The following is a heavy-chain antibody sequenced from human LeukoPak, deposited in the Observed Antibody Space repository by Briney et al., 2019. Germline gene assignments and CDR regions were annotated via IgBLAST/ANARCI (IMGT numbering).Heavy chain of an antibody. CDR3: ARVGYCSGGSCYSYYFDY. CDR1: GGSFSSYY. D-gene: IGHD2-15*01. V-gene: IGHV4-59*01. J-gene: IGHJ4*02. Sequence: PSETLSLTCTVSGGSFSSYYWSWIRQPPGKGLEWIGYIYYSGSTNYNPSLKSRVTISVDTSKNQFSLKLSSVTAADTAVYYCARVGYCSGGSCYSYYFDYWGQGTLVTVSS. CDR2: IYYSGST.